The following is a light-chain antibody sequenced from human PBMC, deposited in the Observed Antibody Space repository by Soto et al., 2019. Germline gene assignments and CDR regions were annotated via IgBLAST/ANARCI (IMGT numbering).Light chain of an antibody. Sequence: DIPLTQSPSFLSASIGDRVTITCRASQGIRSYLAWYQQNPGKAPKLLIYDAVTLQSGVPSRFSGSGSGTEFTLTISSLQPEDFATYYCQQVNDYPLTFGGGTKVEIK. CDR3: QQVNDYPLT. CDR2: DAV. CDR1: QGIRSY. J-gene: IGKJ4*01. V-gene: IGKV1-9*01.